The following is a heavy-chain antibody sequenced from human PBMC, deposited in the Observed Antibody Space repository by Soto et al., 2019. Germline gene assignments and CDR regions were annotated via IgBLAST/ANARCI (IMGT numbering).Heavy chain of an antibody. CDR2: IYYSGST. CDR3: ARGVRNYYGSGSLQNWFDP. J-gene: IGHJ5*02. D-gene: IGHD3-10*01. V-gene: IGHV4-30-4*01. CDR1: GGSISSGDYY. Sequence: SETLSLTCTVSGGSISSGDYYWSWIRQPPGKGLEWIGYIYYSGSTYYNPSLKSRVTISVDTSKSQFSLKLSSVTAADTAVYYCARGVRNYYGSGSLQNWFDPWGQGTLVTVSS.